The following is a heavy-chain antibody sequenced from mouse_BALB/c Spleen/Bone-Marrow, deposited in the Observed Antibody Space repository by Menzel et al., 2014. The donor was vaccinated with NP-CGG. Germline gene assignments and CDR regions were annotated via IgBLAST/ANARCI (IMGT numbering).Heavy chain of an antibody. Sequence: EVQGVESGGGLVQPGGSLKLSCATSGFDFSRYWMSWVRQAPGKGLEWIGEINPDSSTINYTPSLKDKFIISRDNAKNTLYLQMSKVRSEDTALYYGARLNYYGNLFVWGAGTTVTVSS. CDR1: GFDFSRYW. D-gene: IGHD1-1*01. CDR3: ARLNYYGNLFV. CDR2: INPDSSTI. V-gene: IGHV4-1*02. J-gene: IGHJ1*01.